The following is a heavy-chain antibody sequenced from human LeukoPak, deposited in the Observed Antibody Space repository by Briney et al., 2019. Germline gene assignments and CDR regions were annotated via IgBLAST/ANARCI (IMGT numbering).Heavy chain of an antibody. CDR1: GFTFSSYG. J-gene: IGHJ6*02. CDR3: ARDLAFYGSGKNGMDV. CDR2: IRYDGSNK. D-gene: IGHD3-10*01. V-gene: IGHV3-30*02. Sequence: GGSLRLSCAASGFTFSSYGMHWVRQAPGKGLEWVAFIRYDGSNKYYADSVKGRFTISRDNSKNTLYLQMNSLRAEDTAVYYCARDLAFYGSGKNGMDVWGQGTTVTVSS.